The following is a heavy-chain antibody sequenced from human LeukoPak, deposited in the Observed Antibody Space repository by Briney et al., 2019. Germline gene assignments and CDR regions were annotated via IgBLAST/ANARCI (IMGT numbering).Heavy chain of an antibody. J-gene: IGHJ6*02. V-gene: IGHV4-4*02. CDR3: AKTTVTIYYYYGMDV. CDR1: GGSVSSSNW. CDR2: IYHSGST. Sequence: SWTLSLTCAVSGGSVSSSNWWSWVRQPPGKGLEWIGEIYHSGSTNYNPSLKSRVTISVDKSKNQFSLKLSSVTAADTAVYYCAKTTVTIYYYYGMDVWGQGTTVTVSS. D-gene: IGHD4-17*01.